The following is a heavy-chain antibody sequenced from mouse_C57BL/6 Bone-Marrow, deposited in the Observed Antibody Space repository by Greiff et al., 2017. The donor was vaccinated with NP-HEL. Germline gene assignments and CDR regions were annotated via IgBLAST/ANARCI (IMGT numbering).Heavy chain of an antibody. CDR1: GFSFNTYA. CDR3: VRHEGGGYYYEREYYAMDN. J-gene: IGHJ4*01. D-gene: IGHD2-4*01. CDR2: IRRKGNNYAS. Sequence: EVQLVESGGGLVQPKGSLKISCAASGFSFNTYAMNWVRQAPGKGLEWVARIRRKGNNYASYYDDSGKDRFTTSRADTEGMLYLQMNNSKTDDTAMYYCVRHEGGGYYYEREYYAMDNGGQGTSVTVTS. V-gene: IGHV10-1*01.